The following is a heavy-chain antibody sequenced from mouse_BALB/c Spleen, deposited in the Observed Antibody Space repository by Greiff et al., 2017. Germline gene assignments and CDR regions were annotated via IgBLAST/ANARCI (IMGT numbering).Heavy chain of an antibody. V-gene: IGHV14-1*02. CDR2: IDPENGNT. CDR1: GFNIKDYY. D-gene: IGHD2-9*01. CDR3: TRWASYVYDGY. Sequence: EVQLQQSGAELVRPGALVKLSCKASGFNIKDYYMHWVKQRPEQGLEWIGWIDPENGNTIYDPKFQGKASITADTSSNTAYLQLSSLTSEDTAVYYCTRWASYVYDGYWGQGTTLTVSS. J-gene: IGHJ2*01.